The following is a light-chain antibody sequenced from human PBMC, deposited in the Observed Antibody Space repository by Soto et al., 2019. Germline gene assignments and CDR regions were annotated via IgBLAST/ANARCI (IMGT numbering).Light chain of an antibody. CDR3: CSYAGSITWV. CDR2: EGN. J-gene: IGLJ3*02. Sequence: QSALTQPASVSASPGQSITISCTGISSDVGSFTFVSWYQQHPGKTPKLMIFEGNKRPSGVSNRFSGSQSGNTASLTISGLQTEDEADYYCCSYAGSITWVFGGGTKRTVL. CDR1: SSDVGSFTF. V-gene: IGLV2-23*01.